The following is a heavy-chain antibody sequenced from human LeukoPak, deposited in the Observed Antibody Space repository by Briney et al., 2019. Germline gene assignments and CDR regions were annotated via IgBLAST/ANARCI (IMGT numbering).Heavy chain of an antibody. CDR1: GFTFSSYG. D-gene: IGHD3-22*01. CDR2: IRYDGSNK. CDR3: AKASDLITMIVVGHFDY. V-gene: IGHV3-30*02. Sequence: PGGSLRLSCAASGFTFSSYGMHWVRQAPGKGLEWVAFIRYDGSNKYYADSVKGRFTISRDNSKNTLYLQMNSLRAEDTAVYYCAKASDLITMIVVGHFDYWGQGTLDTVSS. J-gene: IGHJ4*02.